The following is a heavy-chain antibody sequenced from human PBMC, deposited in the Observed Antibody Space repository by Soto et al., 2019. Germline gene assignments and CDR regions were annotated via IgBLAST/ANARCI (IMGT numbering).Heavy chain of an antibody. V-gene: IGHV5-51*01. Sequence: GESLKISCKGSGYSFTSYWIGWVRQMPGKGLEWMGIIYPGDSDTRYSPSFQGQVTISADKSISTTYLQWSSLKASDTAMYYCAGGGVRGVITRTRDYYGMDVWGQGTTVTVSS. CDR3: AGGGVRGVITRTRDYYGMDV. J-gene: IGHJ6*02. CDR2: IYPGDSDT. D-gene: IGHD3-10*01. CDR1: GYSFTSYW.